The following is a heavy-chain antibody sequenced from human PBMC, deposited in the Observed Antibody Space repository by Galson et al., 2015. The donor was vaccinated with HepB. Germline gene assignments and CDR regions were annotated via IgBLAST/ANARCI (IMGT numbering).Heavy chain of an antibody. CDR2: INPNSGGT. J-gene: IGHJ6*02. CDR3: ASGVGLEYGMDV. D-gene: IGHD1-1*01. Sequence: SVKVSCKASGYTFTSYGISWVRQAPGQGLEWMGWINPNSGGTNYAQKFQGRVTMTRDTSISTAYMELSRLRSDDTAVYYCASGVGLEYGMDVWGQGTTVTVSS. CDR1: GYTFTSYG. V-gene: IGHV1-2*02.